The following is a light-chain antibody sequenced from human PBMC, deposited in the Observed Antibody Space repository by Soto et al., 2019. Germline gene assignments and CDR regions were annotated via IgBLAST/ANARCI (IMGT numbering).Light chain of an antibody. Sequence: EIVLTQSPGTLSLSPGERATLSCRASQSVSTSYLAWYQQKPGQAPRLLISGTSIRATGIPDRFSGSGSGTDFTLTITRLEPEDFAVYYCQQYGSSPRTFGQGTKVDIK. CDR3: QQYGSSPRT. CDR1: QSVSTSY. CDR2: GTS. V-gene: IGKV3-20*01. J-gene: IGKJ1*01.